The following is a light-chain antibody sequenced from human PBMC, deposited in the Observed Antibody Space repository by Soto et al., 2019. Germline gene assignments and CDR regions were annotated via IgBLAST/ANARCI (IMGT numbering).Light chain of an antibody. V-gene: IGLV1-40*01. Sequence: QSVLTQPPSVSGAPGQRVTISCTGSSSNIGAGYDVHWYQQLPGTAPKLLIYGNSNRPSGVPDRFSGSKSGTSASLAITGLQAEDEADYYCQSYDSSLSGYVFGGGTKVNVL. CDR3: QSYDSSLSGYV. CDR2: GNS. CDR1: SSNIGAGYD. J-gene: IGLJ2*01.